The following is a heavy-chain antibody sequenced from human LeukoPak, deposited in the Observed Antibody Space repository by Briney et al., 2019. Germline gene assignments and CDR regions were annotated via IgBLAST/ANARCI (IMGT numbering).Heavy chain of an antibody. J-gene: IGHJ4*02. CDR2: ISSSSSTI. CDR3: AKDPERWLQLRLGFSD. CDR1: GFTFSDYY. Sequence: GGSLRLSCAASGFTFSDYYMSWIRQAPGKGLEWVSYISSSSSTIYYADSVKGRFTISRDNSKNTLNLQMNSLRAEDTAVYYCAKDPERWLQLRLGFSDWGQGTLVTVSS. V-gene: IGHV3-11*01. D-gene: IGHD5-24*01.